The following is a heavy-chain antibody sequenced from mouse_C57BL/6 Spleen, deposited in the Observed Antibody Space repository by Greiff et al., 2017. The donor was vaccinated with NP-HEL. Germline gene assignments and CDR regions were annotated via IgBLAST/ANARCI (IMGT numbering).Heavy chain of an antibody. J-gene: IGHJ1*03. D-gene: IGHD4-1*01. CDR1: GYSFTGYY. CDR2: INPSTGGT. CDR3: ASLTGTGGFDG. Sequence: VQLQLSGPELVTPGASVKISCKASGYSFTGYYMNWVKQSPEQSLEWIGVINPSTGGTTYNSQFNAKATLTVDKSSSTAYMQLKSLTADDSAVYDCASLTGTGGFDGWGTGTTVTVSS. V-gene: IGHV1-42*01.